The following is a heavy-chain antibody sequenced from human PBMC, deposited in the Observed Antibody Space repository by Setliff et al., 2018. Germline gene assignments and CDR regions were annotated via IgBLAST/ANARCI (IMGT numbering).Heavy chain of an antibody. D-gene: IGHD2-15*01. Sequence: PGGSLRLSCAASGFTFSTYAMSWVRQAPGKGLEWVAGINPEGSARYYVDSVKGRFTISRDNSKNAVYLQMNSLRAEDTAEYYCARGVVVVVAATSNYFDPWGQGTLVTVSS. V-gene: IGHV3-7*01. CDR2: INPEGSAR. J-gene: IGHJ5*02. CDR1: GFTFSTYA. CDR3: ARGVVVVVAATSNYFDP.